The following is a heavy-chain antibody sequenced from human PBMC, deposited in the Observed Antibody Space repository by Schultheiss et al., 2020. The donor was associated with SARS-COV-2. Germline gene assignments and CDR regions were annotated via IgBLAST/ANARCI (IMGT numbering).Heavy chain of an antibody. J-gene: IGHJ5*02. V-gene: IGHV4-61*02. CDR1: GGSISSSSYY. CDR2: IYTSGST. CDR3: ASLRAPIGSDWFDP. D-gene: IGHD4-17*01. Sequence: SQTLSLTCTVSGGSISSSSYYWSWIRQPAGKGLEWIGRIYTSGSTYYNPSIKSRVTISVDTSKNQFSLKLSSVTAADTAVYYCASLRAPIGSDWFDPWGQGTLVTVSS.